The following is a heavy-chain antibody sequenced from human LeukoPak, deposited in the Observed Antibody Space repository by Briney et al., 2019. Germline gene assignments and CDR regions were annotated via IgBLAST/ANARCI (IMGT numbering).Heavy chain of an antibody. J-gene: IGHJ4*02. Sequence: PGGSLRLSCAASGFTFSRYAMHCVRQAPGKGLEWVAVISSDGTNRYNADSVQGRFTISRDNAKNTLYLQMNSLRPEDTAVYYCARDYATDTDMVWGQGTLVTVPS. V-gene: IGHV3-30-3*01. CDR2: ISSDGTNR. CDR3: ARDYATDTDMV. D-gene: IGHD5-18*01. CDR1: GFTFSRYA.